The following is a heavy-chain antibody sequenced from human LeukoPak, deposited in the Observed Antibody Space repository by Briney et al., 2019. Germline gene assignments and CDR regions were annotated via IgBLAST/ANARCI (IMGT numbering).Heavy chain of an antibody. D-gene: IGHD5-18*01. CDR3: ARGGDGRGYSYGYHWFDP. J-gene: IGHJ5*02. CDR1: GYTFTSYG. Sequence: SVKVSCKASGYTFTSYGISWVRQAPGQGLEWMGGIIPIFGTANYAQKFQGRVTITADESTSTAYMELSSLRSEDTAVYYCARGGDGRGYSYGYHWFDPWGQGTLVTVSS. V-gene: IGHV1-69*13. CDR2: IIPIFGTA.